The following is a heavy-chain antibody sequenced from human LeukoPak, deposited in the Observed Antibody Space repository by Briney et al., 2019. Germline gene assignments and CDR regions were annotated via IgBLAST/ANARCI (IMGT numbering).Heavy chain of an antibody. CDR3: AELGITMIGGV. D-gene: IGHD3-10*02. Sequence: GGSLRLSCAVSGFTFSTYNMNWVRQAPGKGLEWVSSITSTSTYIYYADSVKGRFTISRDNAKNSLYLQMNSLRAEDTAVYYCAELGITMIGGVWGKGTTVTISS. CDR2: ITSTSTYI. V-gene: IGHV3-21*01. CDR1: GFTFSTYN. J-gene: IGHJ6*04.